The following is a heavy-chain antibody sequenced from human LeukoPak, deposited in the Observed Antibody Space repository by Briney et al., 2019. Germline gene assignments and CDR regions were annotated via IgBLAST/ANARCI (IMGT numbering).Heavy chain of an antibody. J-gene: IGHJ6*02. V-gene: IGHV1-24*01. Sequence: ASVKVSCKVSGYTLTELSMHWVRQAPGKGLEWMGGFDPEDGETIYAQKFQGRVTMTEDTSTDTAYMELSSLRSEDTAVYYCATPTVTSYYYGMDVWGQGTTVTVSS. CDR3: ATPTVTSYYYGMDV. CDR2: FDPEDGET. D-gene: IGHD4-17*01. CDR1: GYTLTELS.